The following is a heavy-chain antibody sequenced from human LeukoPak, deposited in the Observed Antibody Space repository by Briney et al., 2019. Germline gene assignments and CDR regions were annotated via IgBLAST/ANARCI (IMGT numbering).Heavy chain of an antibody. CDR1: GGSISSSSYY. V-gene: IGHV4-39*01. Sequence: SETLSLTCTVSGGSISSSSYYWGWIRQPPGKGLEWIGSIYYSGSTYYNPSLKSRVTISVDTSKNQFSLKLSSVTAADTAVYYCAWLYYYDSSGYYPSPVYWGQGTLVTVSS. D-gene: IGHD3-22*01. CDR2: IYYSGST. J-gene: IGHJ4*02. CDR3: AWLYYYDSSGYYPSPVY.